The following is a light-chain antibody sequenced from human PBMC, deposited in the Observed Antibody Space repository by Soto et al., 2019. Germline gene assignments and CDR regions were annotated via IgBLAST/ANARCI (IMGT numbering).Light chain of an antibody. CDR3: QQRSNWPRS. J-gene: IGKJ3*01. V-gene: IGKV3-11*01. CDR2: DAS. Sequence: EIVLTQSPATLSLSPGERATLSCRASQSVSSYLAWYQQKPGQAPSLLIYDASNRATGIPARFSGSGSGTDFTLTISSLEPEDFAVYYCQQRSNWPRSFGPGTKVDIQ. CDR1: QSVSSY.